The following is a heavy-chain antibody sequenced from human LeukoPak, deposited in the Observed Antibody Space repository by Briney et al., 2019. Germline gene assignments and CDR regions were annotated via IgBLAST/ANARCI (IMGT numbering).Heavy chain of an antibody. J-gene: IGHJ4*02. V-gene: IGHV1-18*01. CDR2: ISTDNGNT. D-gene: IGHD1-26*01. CDR1: GYSFHSFA. CDR3: ARGSELLF. Sequence: GASVKVSCKASGYSFHSFAINWVRQAPGQGLEWLGRISTDNGNTNYAQKFQGRVTMTTDTSTSTVYMELRRLTSDDTAVYYCARGSELLFWGQGTLVAVSS.